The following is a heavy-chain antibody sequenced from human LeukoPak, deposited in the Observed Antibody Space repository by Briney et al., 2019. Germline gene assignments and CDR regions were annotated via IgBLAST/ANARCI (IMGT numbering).Heavy chain of an antibody. D-gene: IGHD3-22*01. CDR2: ISASGGST. CDR1: GFTFSIYA. Sequence: PGGSLRLSCAASGFTFSIYAMSWVRQAPGKGLGWVSGISASGGSTYYADSVRGRFTISRDNSKNTLYLQMNSLRAEDTAVYYCAKEAYDSSGSPQSAFDIWGQGTMVTVSS. J-gene: IGHJ3*02. CDR3: AKEAYDSSGSPQSAFDI. V-gene: IGHV3-23*01.